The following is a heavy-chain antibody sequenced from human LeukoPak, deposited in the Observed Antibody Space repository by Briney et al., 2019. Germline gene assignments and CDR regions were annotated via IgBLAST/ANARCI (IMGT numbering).Heavy chain of an antibody. J-gene: IGHJ5*02. CDR1: GGSISGADYY. CDR3: ARGGGGSSTVTTYWFDP. V-gene: IGHV4-30-4*01. D-gene: IGHD4-17*01. CDR2: VYYSGST. Sequence: SETLSLTCTVSGGSISGADYYWSWIRQPPGKGLEWIAYVYYSGSTYYNPSLKSRLTISVDTSKNQFSLKLNSVTAADTAVYYCARGGGGSSTVTTYWFDPWGQGALVTVSS.